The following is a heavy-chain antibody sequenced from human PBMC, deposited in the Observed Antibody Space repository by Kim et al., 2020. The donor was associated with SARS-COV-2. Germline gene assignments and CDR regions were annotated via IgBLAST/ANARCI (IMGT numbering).Heavy chain of an antibody. CDR3: ASMYYYDSSGYPKDY. CDR2: INSDGSST. J-gene: IGHJ4*02. V-gene: IGHV3-74*01. D-gene: IGHD3-22*01. CDR1: GFTFSSYW. Sequence: GGSLRLSCAASGFTFSSYWMHWVRQAPGKGLVWVSRINSDGSSTSYADSVKGRFTISRDNAKNTLYLQMNSLRAEDTAVYYCASMYYYDSSGYPKDYWGQGTLVTVSS.